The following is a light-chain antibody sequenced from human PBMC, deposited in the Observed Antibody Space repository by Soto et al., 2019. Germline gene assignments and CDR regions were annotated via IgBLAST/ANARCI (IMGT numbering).Light chain of an antibody. V-gene: IGKV3-15*01. CDR3: QQYGSSGT. Sequence: EIVLTQSPATLSLSPGERATPSCRASQSVSSYLAWYQQKPGQAPRLLIYGASTRATGIPTRFSGSASGTEFTLTISGLQSEDFAVYYCQQYGSSGTYGQGTKVDIK. CDR2: GAS. CDR1: QSVSSY. J-gene: IGKJ1*01.